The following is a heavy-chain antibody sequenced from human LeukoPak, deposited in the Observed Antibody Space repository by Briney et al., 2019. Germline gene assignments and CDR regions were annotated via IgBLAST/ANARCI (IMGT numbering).Heavy chain of an antibody. D-gene: IGHD4-17*01. Sequence: ASVKVSCKASGYTFTSYGISWVRQAPGQGLEWMGWINPNSGGTNYAQKFQGRVTMTRDTSISTAYMELSRLRSDDTAVYYCARVDYGVPEYFQHWGQGTLVTVSS. J-gene: IGHJ1*01. CDR1: GYTFTSYG. CDR3: ARVDYGVPEYFQH. CDR2: INPNSGGT. V-gene: IGHV1-2*02.